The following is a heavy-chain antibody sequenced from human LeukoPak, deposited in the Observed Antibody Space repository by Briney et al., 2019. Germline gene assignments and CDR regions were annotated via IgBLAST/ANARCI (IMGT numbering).Heavy chain of an antibody. Sequence: PSETLSLTCTVSGGSISNGGYYWSWIRQHPGKGLEWIGYIYDSGTTYYSPALQSRVTISVDTSDNKFSLNLRSLTAADTAVYYCARGGDRRGFDFWDQGTLVTVSS. CDR3: ARGGDRRGFDF. CDR1: GGSISNGGYY. J-gene: IGHJ4*02. CDR2: IYDSGTT. D-gene: IGHD1-14*01. V-gene: IGHV4-31*03.